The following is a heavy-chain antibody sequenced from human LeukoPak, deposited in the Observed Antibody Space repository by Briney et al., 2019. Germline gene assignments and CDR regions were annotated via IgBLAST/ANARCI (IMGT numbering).Heavy chain of an antibody. Sequence: GGSLRLSCAASGFTFDDYAMHWVRQAPGKGLEWVSLISGDGGSTYYADSVKGRFTISRDNSKNSLYLQMNSLRTEDTALYYCAKDIYCGGDCYPYYYYYYGMDVWGQGTTVSVSS. CDR2: ISGDGGST. D-gene: IGHD2-21*02. J-gene: IGHJ6*02. CDR1: GFTFDDYA. V-gene: IGHV3-43*02. CDR3: AKDIYCGGDCYPYYYYYYGMDV.